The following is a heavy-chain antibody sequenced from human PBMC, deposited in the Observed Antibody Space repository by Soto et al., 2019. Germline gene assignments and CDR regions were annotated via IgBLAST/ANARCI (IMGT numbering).Heavy chain of an antibody. Sequence: GGSLRLSCAASGFTFSTYPMSWLRQAPGKGQEWVSSISCNCGSIYYADSVKGRFTISRDNSKNSLYLQMNSLRAEDTAVYYCSTYFCSGSYFPDHYYHGLDAWGPGTPVTVAS. CDR3: STYFCSGSYFPDHYYHGLDA. J-gene: IGHJ6*02. CDR2: ISCNCGSI. D-gene: IGHD3-10*02. V-gene: IGHV3-23*01. CDR1: GFTFSTYP.